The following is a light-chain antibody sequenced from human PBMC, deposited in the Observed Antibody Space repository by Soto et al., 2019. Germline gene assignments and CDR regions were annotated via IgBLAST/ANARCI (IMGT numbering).Light chain of an antibody. CDR3: QQYGSSPSLT. V-gene: IGKV4-1*01. Sequence: DILMTQSPDSLAVSLGERATINCKSSHSVLYSSNNKNYLASYQQKPRQPPTLLIYWASTRESGVPARFSGSGSGTDFTLPISSLEPEDFAVYYCQQYGSSPSLTFGQGTRLEIK. CDR1: HSVLYSSNNKNY. CDR2: WAS. J-gene: IGKJ5*01.